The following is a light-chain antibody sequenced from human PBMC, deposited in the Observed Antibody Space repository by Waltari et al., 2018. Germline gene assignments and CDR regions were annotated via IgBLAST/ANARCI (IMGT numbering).Light chain of an antibody. V-gene: IGKV3-20*01. J-gene: IGKJ2*01. Sequence: IVLTQFPATLSLSPGERATLSCRASQTVINTYLAWYQQKPGQAPRLLIYATSTRAPGIPERFRGSESGTDFPLTINRLGPEDFAVYFCQLSGSSLYPFGQGTKLAIK. CDR2: ATS. CDR3: QLSGSSLYP. CDR1: QTVINTY.